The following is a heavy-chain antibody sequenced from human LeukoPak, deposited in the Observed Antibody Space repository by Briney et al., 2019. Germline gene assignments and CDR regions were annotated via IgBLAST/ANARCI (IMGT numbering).Heavy chain of an antibody. CDR1: GYTFTSYY. CDR3: ARDGIVGAIFDAFDI. D-gene: IGHD1-26*01. CDR2: INPSGGST. V-gene: IGHV1-46*01. Sequence: ASVKVSCRASGYTFTSYYMHWVRQAPGQGLEWMGIINPSGGSTSYAQKFQGRVTMIRDTSTSTVYMELSSLRSEDTAVYYCARDGIVGAIFDAFDIWGQGTMVTVSS. J-gene: IGHJ3*02.